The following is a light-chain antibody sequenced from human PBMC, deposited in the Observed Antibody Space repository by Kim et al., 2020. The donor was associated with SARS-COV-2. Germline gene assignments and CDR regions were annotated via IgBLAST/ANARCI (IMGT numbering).Light chain of an antibody. V-gene: IGLV3-21*04. CDR2: YDS. J-gene: IGLJ3*02. Sequence: GKTARSTCGGNNIGSKSVHWYQQKPGQAPVLVIYYDSDRPSGIPERFSGSNSGNTATLTISRVEAGDEADYYCQVWDSSSDHPGWVFGGGTKVTVL. CDR1: NIGSKS. CDR3: QVWDSSSDHPGWV.